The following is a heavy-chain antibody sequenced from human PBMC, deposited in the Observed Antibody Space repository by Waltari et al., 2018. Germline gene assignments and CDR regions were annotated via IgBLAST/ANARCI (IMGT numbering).Heavy chain of an antibody. D-gene: IGHD2-15*01. CDR3: ARSLVVVARRPFDY. V-gene: IGHV4-34*01. J-gene: IGHJ4*02. CDR1: GGSFSGYY. CDR2: INHSGST. Sequence: QVQLQQWGAGLLKPSETLSLTCAVYGGSFSGYYWSWTRQPPGKGLEWIGEINHSGSTNYNPSLKSRVTISVDTSKNQFSLKLSSVTAADTAVYYCARSLVVVARRPFDYWGQGTLVTVSS.